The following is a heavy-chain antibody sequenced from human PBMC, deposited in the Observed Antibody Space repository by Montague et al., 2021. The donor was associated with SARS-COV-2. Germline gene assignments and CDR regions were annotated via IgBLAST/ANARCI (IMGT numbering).Heavy chain of an antibody. D-gene: IGHD6-19*01. CDR3: VRQPGQWLPREWFWFDP. V-gene: IGHV4-39*01. CDR1: GGPISSTSYD. Sequence: SETLSLTCTVSGGPISSTSYDWGWIRQPPGKGLEWIGSIYYSGSTYYNPSLKSRVTISVDTSKNQFSLKLSSVTAADTAVYYCVRQPGQWLPREWFWFDPWGQGTLVTVSS. J-gene: IGHJ5*02. CDR2: IYYSGST.